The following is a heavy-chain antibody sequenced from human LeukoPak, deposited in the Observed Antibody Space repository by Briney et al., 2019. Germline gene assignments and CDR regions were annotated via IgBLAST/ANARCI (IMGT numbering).Heavy chain of an antibody. Sequence: PSETLSLTCTVSGGSISSGSYYWSWIRQPAGKGLEWIGRICTSGSTNYNPSLKSRVTISVDTSKNQFSLKLSSVTAADTAVYYCAREQYSSGWLEYYCYMDVWGKGTTVTISS. J-gene: IGHJ6*03. CDR1: GGSISSGSYY. CDR3: AREQYSSGWLEYYCYMDV. CDR2: ICTSGST. D-gene: IGHD6-19*01. V-gene: IGHV4-61*02.